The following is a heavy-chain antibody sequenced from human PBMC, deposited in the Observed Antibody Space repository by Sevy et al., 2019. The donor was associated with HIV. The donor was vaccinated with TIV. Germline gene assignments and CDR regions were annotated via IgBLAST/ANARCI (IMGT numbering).Heavy chain of an antibody. CDR3: ARDLAVYSSSSRVYGMDV. CDR1: GFTFSSYA. J-gene: IGHJ6*02. Sequence: GGSLGLSCAASGFTFSSYAMHWVRQAPGKGLEWVAVISYDGSNKYYADSVKGRFTISRDNSKNTLYLQMNSLRAEDTAVYYCARDLAVYSSSSRVYGMDVWGQGTTVTVSS. V-gene: IGHV3-30-3*01. D-gene: IGHD6-6*01. CDR2: ISYDGSNK.